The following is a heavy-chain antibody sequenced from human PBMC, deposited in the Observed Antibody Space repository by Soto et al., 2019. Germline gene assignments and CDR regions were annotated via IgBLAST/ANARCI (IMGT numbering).Heavy chain of an antibody. CDR2: ITGSGGRT. J-gene: IGHJ4*02. D-gene: IGHD4-17*01. CDR3: AKDRYGDYGGIDY. CDR1: GFPFSTYA. V-gene: IGHV3-23*01. Sequence: GGSMRLSCAASGFPFSTYAMIWVRQAPGKGLEWVSVITGSGGRTYYADSVKGRFTISRDTSKKTLFLQMNSLRAEDTAVYYCAKDRYGDYGGIDYWGQGTMVTVSS.